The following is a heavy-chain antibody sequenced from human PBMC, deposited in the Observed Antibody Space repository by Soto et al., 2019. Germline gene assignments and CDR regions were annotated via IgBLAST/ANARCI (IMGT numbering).Heavy chain of an antibody. J-gene: IGHJ3*02. D-gene: IGHD3-10*01. CDR2: ISYDGSNK. Sequence: QVQLVESGGGVVQPGRSLRLSCAASGFTFSSYAMHWVRQAPGKGLEWVAVISYDGSNKYYADSVKGRFTISRDNSKNALYLQMNSLRAEDTAVYYCARSSRLTWVGDDAVDIWGQGTMVTVSS. CDR3: ARSSRLTWVGDDAVDI. V-gene: IGHV3-30-3*01. CDR1: GFTFSSYA.